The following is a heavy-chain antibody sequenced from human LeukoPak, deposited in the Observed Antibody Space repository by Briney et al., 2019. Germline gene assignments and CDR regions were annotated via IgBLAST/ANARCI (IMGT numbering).Heavy chain of an antibody. J-gene: IGHJ5*02. CDR1: GFTFSSYE. Sequence: PGGSLRLSCAASGFTFSSYEMNWVRQAPGKGLEWVSYISSSGSTIYYADSVKGRFTISRDNAKNSLYLQMNSLRAEDTAVYYCARDIEGPMSSEWFGEWGFDPWGQGTLVTVSS. V-gene: IGHV3-48*03. CDR2: ISSSGSTI. CDR3: ARDIEGPMSSEWFGEWGFDP. D-gene: IGHD3-10*01.